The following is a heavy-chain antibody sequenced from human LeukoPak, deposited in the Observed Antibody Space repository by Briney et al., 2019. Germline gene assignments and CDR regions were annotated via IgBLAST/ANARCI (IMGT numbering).Heavy chain of an antibody. J-gene: IGHJ4*02. Sequence: GGSLRLSCAASGFTFSSYAMSWVRQAPGKGLEWVSYISSSSSTIYYADSVKGRFTISRDNAKNSLYLQMNSLRDEDTAVYYCARDLGRWLRHLDYWGQGTLVTVSS. CDR3: ARDLGRWLRHLDY. V-gene: IGHV3-48*02. CDR2: ISSSSSTI. CDR1: GFTFSSYA. D-gene: IGHD5-12*01.